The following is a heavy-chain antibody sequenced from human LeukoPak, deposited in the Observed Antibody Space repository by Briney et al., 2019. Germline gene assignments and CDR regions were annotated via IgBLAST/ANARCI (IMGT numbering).Heavy chain of an antibody. CDR2: IKEDGSEK. CDR3: ARDYGGNSVY. CDR1: GFTSNNYW. J-gene: IGHJ4*02. D-gene: IGHD4-23*01. V-gene: IGHV3-7*01. Sequence: GGSLRLSCTASGFTSNNYWMSWVRQAPGKGLEWVANIKEDGSEKHYVDSVKGRFTISRDNAKNSLHLQMNSLRADDTAMYYCARDYGGNSVYWGQGTLVTVSS.